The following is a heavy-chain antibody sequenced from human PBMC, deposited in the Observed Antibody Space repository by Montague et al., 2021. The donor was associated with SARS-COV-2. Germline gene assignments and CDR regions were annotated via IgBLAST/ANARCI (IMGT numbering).Heavy chain of an antibody. D-gene: IGHD2-2*01. J-gene: IGHJ3*02. V-gene: IGHV4-39*01. CDR1: GASISSRSYY. CDR2: KYYSGST. CDR3: ARCRGARVVPGACAEGRAFDN. Sequence: SETLSLTCTVSGASISSRSYYWGWIRQPPGKGLEWIGCKYYSGSTYYNPTLKSRVTISVDTSENQFSLKLSSVTAADTAVYYCARCRGARVVPGACAEGRAFDNWGLGTLVTVSS.